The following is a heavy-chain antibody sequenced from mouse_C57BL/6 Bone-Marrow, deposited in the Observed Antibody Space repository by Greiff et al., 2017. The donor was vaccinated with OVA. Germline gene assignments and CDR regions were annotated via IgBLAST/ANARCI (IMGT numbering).Heavy chain of an antibody. CDR3: ARGLQIDY. V-gene: IGHV1-59*01. CDR2: IDPSDSYT. Sequence: VQLQQPGAELVRPGTSVKLSCKASGYTFTSYWLHWVKQRPGQGLEWIGVIDPSDSYTNYNQKFKGKATLTVDTSSSTAYMQLSSLTSEDSAVYYCARGLQIDYWGQGTTLTVSS. CDR1: GYTFTSYW. J-gene: IGHJ2*01. D-gene: IGHD3-1*01.